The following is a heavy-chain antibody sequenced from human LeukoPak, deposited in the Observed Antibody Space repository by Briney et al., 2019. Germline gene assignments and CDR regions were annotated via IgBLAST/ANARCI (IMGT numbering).Heavy chain of an antibody. V-gene: IGHV3-23*01. Sequence: GGSLRLSCAASGFNFSRYAMSWVRQAPGKGLEWVSVISVSGGSTYYADSVQGRITISRDNSKNTMYLQMSSQRAEDTAVYYCAKDFPGLVGSFDYWGQGTLVTVSS. CDR2: ISVSGGST. J-gene: IGHJ4*02. D-gene: IGHD6-19*01. CDR3: AKDFPGLVGSFDY. CDR1: GFNFSRYA.